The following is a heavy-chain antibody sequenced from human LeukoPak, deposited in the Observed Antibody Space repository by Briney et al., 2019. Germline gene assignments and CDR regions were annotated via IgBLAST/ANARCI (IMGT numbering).Heavy chain of an antibody. CDR1: GYTFTSYY. J-gene: IGHJ4*02. D-gene: IGHD2-2*01. CDR2: INPSGGST. CDR3: ARVRYCSSTICPDFDY. V-gene: IGHV1-46*01. Sequence: ASVKVSCKASGYTFTSYYMHWVRQAPGQGLEWMEMINPSGGSTNYALKFQGRVTMTRDTSTSTVYMELSSLRSEDTALYYCARVRYCSSTICPDFDYWGQGTLVTVSS.